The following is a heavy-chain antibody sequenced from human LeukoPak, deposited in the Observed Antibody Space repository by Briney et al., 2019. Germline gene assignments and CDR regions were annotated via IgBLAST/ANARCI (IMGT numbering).Heavy chain of an antibody. CDR1: GVTLSSFA. CDR2: ISSSGSGDNT. CDR3: AKLATVTLPFDY. Sequence: GGSLRLSCAASGVTLSSFAMSWARQAPGKGLEWVSGISSSGSGDNTYYADSVKGRFTISRDSSKNTLYLQMNSLRAEDTAVYYCAKLATVTLPFDYWGQGTLVTVSS. J-gene: IGHJ4*02. V-gene: IGHV3-23*01. D-gene: IGHD4-17*01.